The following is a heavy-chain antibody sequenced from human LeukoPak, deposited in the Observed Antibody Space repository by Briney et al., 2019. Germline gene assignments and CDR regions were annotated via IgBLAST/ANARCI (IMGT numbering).Heavy chain of an antibody. CDR1: GYTFTGYY. Sequence: GASVKVSCKASGYTFTGYYMHWVRQAPGQRLEWMGWINAGNGNTKYSQKFQGRVTITRDTSASTAYMELSSLRSEDTAVYYCAYLTEMATFDYWGQGTLVTVSS. CDR2: INAGNGNT. V-gene: IGHV1-3*01. J-gene: IGHJ4*02. CDR3: AYLTEMATFDY. D-gene: IGHD5-24*01.